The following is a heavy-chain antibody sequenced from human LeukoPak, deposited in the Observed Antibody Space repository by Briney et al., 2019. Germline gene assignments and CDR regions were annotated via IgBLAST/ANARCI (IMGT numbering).Heavy chain of an antibody. D-gene: IGHD4-17*01. J-gene: IGHJ4*02. V-gene: IGHV3-74*01. CDR1: GFTFSSYW. CDR2: INTDGGSL. CDR3: VRGDGDLFDY. Sequence: GGSLRLSCAASGFTFSSYWMYWVRQAPGKGPVWVARINTDGGSLNYADSVKGRFTISRDNAKNTLYLQMNSLGAEDTAVYYCVRGDGDLFDYWGQGTLVSVSS.